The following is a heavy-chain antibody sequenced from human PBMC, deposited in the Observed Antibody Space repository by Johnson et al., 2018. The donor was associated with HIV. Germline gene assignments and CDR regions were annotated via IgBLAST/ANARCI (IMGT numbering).Heavy chain of an antibody. CDR2: ILYDGSNK. CDR1: GFVFSSLA. CDR3: TRACQTAVAGVLELGDNVRGLLGLRWAM. J-gene: IGHJ1*01. D-gene: IGHD6-19*01. V-gene: IGHV3-30*04. Sequence: QVQLVESGGGLVQPGRSLRVSCAASGFVFSSLAIHWVRQAPGKGLEWVAVILYDGSNKLYADCVKGRFTLSRDKSKKTLYLQMNSLRAEDTAVYYCTRACQTAVAGVLELGDNVRGLLGLRWAMWG.